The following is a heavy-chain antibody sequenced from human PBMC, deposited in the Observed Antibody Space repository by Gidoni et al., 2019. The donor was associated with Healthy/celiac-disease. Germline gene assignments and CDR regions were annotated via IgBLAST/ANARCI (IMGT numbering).Heavy chain of an antibody. CDR3: AGGITIFGVVIHYYYGMDV. CDR2: IIPIFGTA. J-gene: IGHJ6*02. Sequence: QVQLVQSGAEVKKPGSSVKVSCKASGGTFSSYAISWVRQAPGQGLEWMGGIIPIFGTANYAQKVQGRVTITADESTSTAYMELSSLRSEDTAVYYCAGGITIFGVVIHYYYGMDVWGQGTTVTVSS. CDR1: GGTFSSYA. D-gene: IGHD3-3*01. V-gene: IGHV1-69*19.